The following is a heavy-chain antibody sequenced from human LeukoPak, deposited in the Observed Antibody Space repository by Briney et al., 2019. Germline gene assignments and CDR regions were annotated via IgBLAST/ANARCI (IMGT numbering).Heavy chain of an antibody. CDR2: TYYSGST. CDR3: ARDGGYSSSWTNLDY. V-gene: IGHV4-59*01. J-gene: IGHJ4*02. CDR1: GGSISSYY. D-gene: IGHD6-13*01. Sequence: KPSETLSLTCTVSGGSISSYYWSWIRQPPGKGLEWIGYTYYSGSTNYNPSLKSRVTISVDTSKNQFSLKLSSVTAADTAVYYCARDGGYSSSWTNLDYWGQGTLVTVSS.